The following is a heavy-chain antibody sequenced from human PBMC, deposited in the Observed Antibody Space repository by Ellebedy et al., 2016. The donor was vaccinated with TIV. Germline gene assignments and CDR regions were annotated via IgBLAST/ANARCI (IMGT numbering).Heavy chain of an antibody. CDR1: GYSFTSYY. J-gene: IGHJ1*01. CDR2: INPSGGRT. CDR3: ARPGLSGYPHPYHH. D-gene: IGHD5-12*01. Sequence: AASVKVSCKASGYSFTSYYMHWVRQAPGQGLEWMGIINPSGGRTSYAQKFQGRVTITRDMSTSTAYMELSSLGPDDTAVYYCARPGLSGYPHPYHHWGQGTLVTVSS. V-gene: IGHV1-46*01.